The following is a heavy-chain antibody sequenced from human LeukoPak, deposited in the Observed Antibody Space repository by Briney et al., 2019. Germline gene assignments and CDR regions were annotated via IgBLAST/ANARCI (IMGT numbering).Heavy chain of an antibody. V-gene: IGHV3-33*01. D-gene: IGHD5-12*01. CDR3: ARSSGRDGYNYPYYYGMDV. Sequence: PGGSLRLSCVASGFTFSSYGMHWVRQAPGKGLEWVAVIWYDGSNKYYADSVKGRFTISRDNSKNTLYLQMNSLRAEDTAVYYCARSSGRDGYNYPYYYGMDVWGQGTTVTVSS. CDR2: IWYDGSNK. J-gene: IGHJ6*02. CDR1: GFTFSSYG.